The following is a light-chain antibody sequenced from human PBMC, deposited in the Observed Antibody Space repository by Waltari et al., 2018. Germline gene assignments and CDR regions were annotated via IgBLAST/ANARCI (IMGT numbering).Light chain of an antibody. Sequence: QSVLTQPPSVSGAPGKRVTISCTGRSSNIGAGYDVHWYQQLPGTAPKLLIYHNSNRPSGVPDRFSGSKSGTSASLAITGLLAEDEADYYCQSFDSSLNAVLFGGGTKLTVL. V-gene: IGLV1-40*01. CDR2: HNS. CDR3: QSFDSSLNAVL. J-gene: IGLJ2*01. CDR1: SSNIGAGYD.